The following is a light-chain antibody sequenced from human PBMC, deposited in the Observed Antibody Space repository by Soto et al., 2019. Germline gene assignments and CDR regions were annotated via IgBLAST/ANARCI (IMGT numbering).Light chain of an antibody. J-gene: IGKJ5*01. CDR2: DAS. Sequence: EIVLTQSPATLSLSPGGRATLSCRASQSIDTYLGWYQQKPGQAPRLLIYDASNRATGIPTRFSGSGSGTDFTLTISSLEPEDFGVYYCQQRSRWPPITFGQGTRLEIK. CDR1: QSIDTY. CDR3: QQRSRWPPIT. V-gene: IGKV3-11*01.